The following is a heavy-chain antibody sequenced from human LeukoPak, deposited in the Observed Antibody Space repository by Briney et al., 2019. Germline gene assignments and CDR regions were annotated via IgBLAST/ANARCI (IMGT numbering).Heavy chain of an antibody. J-gene: IGHJ4*02. CDR3: ARDTGTHSNYDYVWGTPPDD. CDR2: IIAIIGIA. D-gene: IGHD3-16*01. V-gene: IGHV1-69*10. Sequence: SVKLSCKASGGTFSSFAISWGRQSPGEGLEWLGGIIAIIGIANYSQNIQGRVTIAADKSTRTDYMELSSLRYEDTAGYYCARDTGTHSNYDYVWGTPPDDWGQGTLVTVSS. CDR1: GGTFSSFA.